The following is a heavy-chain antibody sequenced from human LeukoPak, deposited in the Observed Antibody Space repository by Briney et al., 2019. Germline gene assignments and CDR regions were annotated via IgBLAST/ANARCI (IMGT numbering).Heavy chain of an antibody. CDR2: IKQEGSVK. V-gene: IGHV3-7*01. Sequence: GGSLRLSCAASGFTYSSYWMNWDRQAPGNGRERQANIKQEGSVKYQLDSVKGRFTISRDNAQKPLYLQIYGLEAEDTAVYYCASVREYSSSWAYYMDVW. CDR3: ASVREYSSSWAYYMDV. J-gene: IGHJ6*03. CDR1: GFTYSSYW. D-gene: IGHD6-6*01.